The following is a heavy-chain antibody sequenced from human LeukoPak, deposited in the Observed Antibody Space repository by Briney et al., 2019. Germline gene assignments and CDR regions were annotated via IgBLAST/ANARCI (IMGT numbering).Heavy chain of an antibody. D-gene: IGHD5-18*01. V-gene: IGHV4-39*07. Sequence: SGTLSLTCTVSGGSISSTTYYWGWIRQPPGKGLEWIGSIYYSGSTYYNPSLKSRVTISVDTSKNQFSLKLSSVTAADTAVYYCARDQPHSRIQLQYFDYWGQGTLVTVSS. J-gene: IGHJ4*02. CDR1: GGSISSTTYY. CDR3: ARDQPHSRIQLQYFDY. CDR2: IYYSGST.